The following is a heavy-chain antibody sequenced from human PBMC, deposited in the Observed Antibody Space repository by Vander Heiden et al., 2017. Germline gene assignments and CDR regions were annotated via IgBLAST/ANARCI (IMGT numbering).Heavy chain of an antibody. V-gene: IGHV1-24*01. CDR2: FDPEDGET. J-gene: IGHJ6*02. Sequence: VQLVPSGAEVQKPGASVKVSCKVSGYTLPELAMHWVRQAPGKGLEWMGGFDPEDGETIYAQKFQGRVTMTEDTSTDTAYMELSSLRSEDTAVYYCATDLGYYGSGSYSGMDVWGQGTTVTVSS. CDR3: ATDLGYYGSGSYSGMDV. D-gene: IGHD3-10*01. CDR1: GYTLPELA.